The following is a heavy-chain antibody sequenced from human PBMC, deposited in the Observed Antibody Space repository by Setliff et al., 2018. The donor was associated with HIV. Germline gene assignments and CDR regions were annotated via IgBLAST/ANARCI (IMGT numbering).Heavy chain of an antibody. CDR1: GYTFTSHY. V-gene: IGHV1-46*01. J-gene: IGHJ4*02. CDR3: AREMFMYTSSEGFPFDL. Sequence: GASVKVSCKASGYTFTSHYMHGVRQAPGQGLEWMGIINPSGDRTTYTKKFQGRGTMTRDTSTNTVYLELSSLRSEDTAMYYSAREMFMYTSSEGFPFDLWGQGTLVTVSS. CDR2: INPSGDRT. D-gene: IGHD6-6*01.